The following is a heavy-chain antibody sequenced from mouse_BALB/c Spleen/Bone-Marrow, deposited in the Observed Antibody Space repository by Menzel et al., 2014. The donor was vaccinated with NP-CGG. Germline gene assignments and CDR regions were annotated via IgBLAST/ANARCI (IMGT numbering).Heavy chain of an antibody. CDR2: ISSGSNTI. V-gene: IGHV5-17*02. D-gene: IGHD6-2*01. CDR3: ARGGSLPGGFAY. J-gene: IGHJ3*01. CDR1: GFTFSNFG. Sequence: EVKLMESGGGLVQPGGSRKLSCAAPGFTFSNFGMHWVRQAPEKGLEWVAYISSGSNTIYYADTVKGRFTISRDNPKNTLFLQMTSLRSEDTANYYCARGGSLPGGFAYWGQGTLVTVSA.